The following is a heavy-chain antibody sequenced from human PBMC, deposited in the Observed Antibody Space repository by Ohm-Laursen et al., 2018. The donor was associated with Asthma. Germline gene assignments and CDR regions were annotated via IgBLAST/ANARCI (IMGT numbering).Heavy chain of an antibody. CDR3: ARDGLDDYGDYATRYYYYGMDV. CDR1: EFTFSSYA. D-gene: IGHD4-17*01. J-gene: IGHJ6*02. V-gene: IGHV3-30-3*01. CDR2: ISYDGSNK. Sequence: SLRLSCTASEFTFSSYAMHWVRQAPGKGLEWVAVISYDGSNKYYADSVKGRFTISRDNSKNTLYLQMNSLRAEDTAVYYCARDGLDDYGDYATRYYYYGMDVWGQGTTVTVSS.